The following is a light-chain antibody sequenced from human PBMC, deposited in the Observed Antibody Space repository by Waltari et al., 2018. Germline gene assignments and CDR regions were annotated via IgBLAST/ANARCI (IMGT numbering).Light chain of an antibody. CDR3: QAWDGNTFYV. CDR1: KLGAKY. Sequence: SFDLTQPPSVSVSPGQTASITCSGDKLGAKYACWYQQKPGQSPVLVIYQDNQRPSGIPERFSGSNAANTATLNISGTQAMDEADYYCQAWDGNTFYVFGTGTKVTVL. J-gene: IGLJ1*01. CDR2: QDN. V-gene: IGLV3-1*01.